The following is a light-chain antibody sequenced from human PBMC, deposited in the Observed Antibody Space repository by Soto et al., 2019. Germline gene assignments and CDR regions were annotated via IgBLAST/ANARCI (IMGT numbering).Light chain of an antibody. CDR3: QTWDTGARVV. CDR2: LSSDGSH. Sequence: QPVLTQSPSGSASLGASVKLTCTLSSGHSSYAIAWHQQQPEKGPRYLMKLSSDGSHSKGDGIPDRFSGSSSGAERYLTISSLQSEDEADYYCQTWDTGARVVFGGGTKLTVL. CDR1: SGHSSYA. V-gene: IGLV4-69*01. J-gene: IGLJ2*01.